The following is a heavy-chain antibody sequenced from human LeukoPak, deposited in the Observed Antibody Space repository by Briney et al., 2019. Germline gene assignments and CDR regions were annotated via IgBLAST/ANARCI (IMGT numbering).Heavy chain of an antibody. J-gene: IGHJ4*02. V-gene: IGHV1-2*02. CDR2: INPNSGGT. D-gene: IGHD1-26*01. Sequence: GASVKVSCKASGYTFTGYYMHWVRQAPGQGLEWMGWINPNSGGTNYAQKFQGRVTMTRDTSISTAYMELSRLRSDDTAVYYCAKDQELLAPLQLDYWGQGTLVTVSS. CDR1: GYTFTGYY. CDR3: AKDQELLAPLQLDY.